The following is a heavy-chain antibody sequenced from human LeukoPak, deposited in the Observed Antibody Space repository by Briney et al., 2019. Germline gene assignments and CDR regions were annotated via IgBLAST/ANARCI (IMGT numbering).Heavy chain of an antibody. CDR2: INHSGST. V-gene: IGHV4-34*01. D-gene: IGHD3-3*01. CDR1: VGSLSGYH. CDR3: ARALLNVFGVVWKENYYYYMDV. Sequence: PSETLSLTCAVYVGSLSGYHWSRIRQPPGKGLEWIGEINHSGSTNYNPSLKSRVTISVDASKNQFSLKLRSVTAADTAVYYCARALLNVFGVVWKENYYYYMDVWGKGTTVTVSS. J-gene: IGHJ6*03.